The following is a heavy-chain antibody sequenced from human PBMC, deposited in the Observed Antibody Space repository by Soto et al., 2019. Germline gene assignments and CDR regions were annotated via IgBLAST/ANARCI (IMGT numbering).Heavy chain of an antibody. CDR3: STGGYKRDY. Sequence: EVQLVESGGGLVKPGGSLRLSCVGSGFTFSSAWMNWVRQAPGKGLAWVARVKSKPFGGTIDYAAPVKGRFTISRDDSKNTLSLQMNSLKSEDTAVYYCSTGGYKRDYWVQGTLVTVSA. J-gene: IGHJ4*02. D-gene: IGHD3-22*01. CDR2: VKSKPFGGTI. CDR1: GFTFSSAW. V-gene: IGHV3-15*07.